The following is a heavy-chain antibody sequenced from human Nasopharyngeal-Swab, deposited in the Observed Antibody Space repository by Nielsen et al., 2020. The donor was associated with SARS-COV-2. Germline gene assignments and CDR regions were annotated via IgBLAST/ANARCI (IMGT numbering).Heavy chain of an antibody. V-gene: IGHV3-30*02. D-gene: IGHD2-2*02. CDR1: GFIFSDYG. Sequence: GESLKISCEASGFIFSDYGMHWVRQAPGKGLECLAFIRYDGRSKYHADSVRGRFTISRDKSKNTLYLQMNSLRGDDTAVYYCAKDRYMSGGYFDFWGQGAQVTVSS. CDR3: AKDRYMSGGYFDF. CDR2: IRYDGRSK. J-gene: IGHJ4*02.